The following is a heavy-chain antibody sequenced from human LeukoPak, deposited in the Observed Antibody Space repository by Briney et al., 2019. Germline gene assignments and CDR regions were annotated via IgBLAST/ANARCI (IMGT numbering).Heavy chain of an antibody. D-gene: IGHD4-23*01. J-gene: IGHJ4*02. V-gene: IGHV3-7*03. Sequence: GGSLRLSCAASGFTFSSYWMQWVRQAPGKGLEWVANIKQDGSEKYYADSVKGRFIISRDNAKNALYLQMSSLRAEDTAIYYCARLGLNSGGDYWGQGTLVTVSS. CDR2: IKQDGSEK. CDR3: ARLGLNSGGDY. CDR1: GFTFSSYW.